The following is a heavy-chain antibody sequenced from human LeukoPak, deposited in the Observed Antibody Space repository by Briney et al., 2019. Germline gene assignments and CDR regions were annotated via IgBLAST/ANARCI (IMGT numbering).Heavy chain of an antibody. D-gene: IGHD1-26*01. CDR2: IYTSGST. V-gene: IGHV4-4*09. J-gene: IGHJ6*03. CDR3: ARLGASYMGGYYYYMDV. Sequence: SETLSLTCTVSGGSISSSYWSWIRQPPGKGLEWIGYIYTSGSTNYNPTLKSRVTISVDTSKNQFSLKLSSVTAAGTAAYHCARLGASYMGGYYYYMDVWGKGTTVTVSS. CDR1: GGSISSSY.